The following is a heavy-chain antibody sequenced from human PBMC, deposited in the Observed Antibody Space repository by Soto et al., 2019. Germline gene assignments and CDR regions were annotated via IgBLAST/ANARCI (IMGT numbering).Heavy chain of an antibody. CDR3: AKDRVSGSYFGYFDY. CDR2: ISGSGGST. Sequence: GALRLSCAASGFTFSSYAMSWVRQATGKGLEWVSAISGSGGSTYYADSVKGRFTISRDNSKNTLYLQMNSLRAEDTAVYYCAKDRVSGSYFGYFDYWGQGTLVTVSS. V-gene: IGHV3-23*01. CDR1: GFTFSSYA. J-gene: IGHJ4*02. D-gene: IGHD1-26*01.